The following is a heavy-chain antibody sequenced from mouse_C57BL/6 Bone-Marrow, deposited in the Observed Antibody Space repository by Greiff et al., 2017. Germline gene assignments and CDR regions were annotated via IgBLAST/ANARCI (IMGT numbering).Heavy chain of an antibody. CDR2: INPNNGGT. J-gene: IGHJ2*01. CDR1: GYTFTDYN. D-gene: IGHD1-1*01. CDR3: ARKYYGSSLYFDY. V-gene: IGHV1-22*01. Sequence: EVQLQQSGPELVKPGASVKMSCKASGYTFTDYNMHWVKQSHGKSLEWIGYINPNNGGTSYNQKFKGKDTLPVNKSSSSAYMELRSLTSEDSAVDYCARKYYGSSLYFDYWGQGTTLTVSS.